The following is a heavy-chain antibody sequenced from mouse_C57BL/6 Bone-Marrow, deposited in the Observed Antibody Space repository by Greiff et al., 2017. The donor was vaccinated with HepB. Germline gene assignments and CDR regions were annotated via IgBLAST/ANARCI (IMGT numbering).Heavy chain of an antibody. V-gene: IGHV3-1*01. Sequence: EVQLQQSGPGMVKPSQSLSLTCTVTGYSITSGYDWHWIRHFPGNKLEWMGYISYSGSTNYNPSLKSRISITHDTSKNHFFLKLNSVTTEDTATYYCARDGGYYGSSYGFAYWGQGTLVTVSA. D-gene: IGHD1-1*01. J-gene: IGHJ3*01. CDR3: ARDGGYYGSSYGFAY. CDR2: ISYSGST. CDR1: GYSITSGYD.